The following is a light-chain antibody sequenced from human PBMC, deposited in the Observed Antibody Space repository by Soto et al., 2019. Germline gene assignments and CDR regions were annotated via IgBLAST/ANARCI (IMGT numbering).Light chain of an antibody. Sequence: QSVLTQPPSASGTPGQRVTISCSGSSSNIGSNTVNWYQQLPGTAPKLLIYGNNQRPSGVPDRFSGSKSGTSASLAISGLQSEDEADYYCAAWDDSLNAVFGGGTKLTVL. CDR3: AAWDDSLNAV. V-gene: IGLV1-44*01. CDR2: GNN. J-gene: IGLJ2*01. CDR1: SSNIGSNT.